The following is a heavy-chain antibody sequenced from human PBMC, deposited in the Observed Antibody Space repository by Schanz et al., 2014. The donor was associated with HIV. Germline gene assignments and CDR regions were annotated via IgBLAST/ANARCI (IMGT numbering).Heavy chain of an antibody. J-gene: IGHJ4*02. V-gene: IGHV3-11*04. CDR2: ISISGRTI. CDR1: GFTFSDYY. Sequence: QVQLVESGGGLVKPGRSLRLSCAASGFTFSDYYISWIRQAPGRGLEWVSYISISGRTIYYADSVKGRFTVSRDNSKNTLYLQMNSLRAEDTALYYCARGGTTDYLDNWGQGTLVTVSS. D-gene: IGHD4-17*01. CDR3: ARGGTTDYLDN.